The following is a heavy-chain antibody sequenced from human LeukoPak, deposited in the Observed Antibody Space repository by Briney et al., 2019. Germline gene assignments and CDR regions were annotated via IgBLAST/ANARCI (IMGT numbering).Heavy chain of an antibody. CDR3: ARGVGRLSGSYPNYYMDV. CDR2: IGAYNGNT. D-gene: IGHD1-26*01. Sequence: ASVKVSCKASGYSFPSYGISWMRQAPGQGLEWMGWIGAYNGNTKYAQKLQGRVTMTTDTSTTTAYMELRSLRSDDTAVYYCARGVGRLSGSYPNYYMDVWGKGTTVTVSS. V-gene: IGHV1-18*01. J-gene: IGHJ6*03. CDR1: GYSFPSYG.